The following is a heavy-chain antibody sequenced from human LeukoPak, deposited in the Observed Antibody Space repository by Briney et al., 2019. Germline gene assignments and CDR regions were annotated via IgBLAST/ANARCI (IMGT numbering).Heavy chain of an antibody. CDR1: GFTFRDYS. CDR3: ARDSGNYFDY. D-gene: IGHD1-26*01. J-gene: IGHJ4*02. CDR2: ISSTGSTI. V-gene: IGHV3-11*01. Sequence: GGSLRLSCAASGFTFRDYSMSWIRQVPGKGLEWVSFISSTGSTIYYADSVKGRFTISRDNAKNSLYLQMNSLRAEDTAVYYCARDSGNYFDYWGQGTLVTVSS.